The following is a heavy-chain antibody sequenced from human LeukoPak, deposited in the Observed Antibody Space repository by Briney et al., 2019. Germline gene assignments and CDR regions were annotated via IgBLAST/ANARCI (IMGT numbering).Heavy chain of an antibody. CDR3: AKKVGLVSAPLYYFDV. CDR1: GFTFSTYW. J-gene: IGHJ4*02. CDR2: IKQDGSEK. D-gene: IGHD5/OR15-5a*01. Sequence: PGGSLRLSCAASGFTFSTYWMSWVRQAPGKGLEWVANIKQDGSEKYYLDSVKGRFTISRDNAKNSLYLQMNSLRAEDTAIYYCAKKVGLVSAPLYYFDVWGQGTLVTVSS. V-gene: IGHV3-7*03.